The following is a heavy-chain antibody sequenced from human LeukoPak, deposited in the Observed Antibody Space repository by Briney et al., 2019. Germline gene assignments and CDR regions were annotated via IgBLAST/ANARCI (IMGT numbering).Heavy chain of an antibody. V-gene: IGHV3-53*01. CDR2: IYEGGGT. J-gene: IGHJ5*02. D-gene: IGHD3-3*01. CDR1: GFSVRKYY. CDR3: ASFDSPPGHNWFDP. Sequence: GGSLRLSCEASGFSVRKYYMSWVRQAPGKGLEWISVIYEGGGTPVADSVKGRFIISRDNSKNTVDLLMNTLRAEDTAVYYCASFDSPPGHNWFDPWGQGTLVTVSS.